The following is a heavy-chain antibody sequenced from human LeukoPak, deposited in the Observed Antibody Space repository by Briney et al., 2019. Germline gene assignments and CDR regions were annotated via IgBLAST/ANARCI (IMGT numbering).Heavy chain of an antibody. J-gene: IGHJ5*02. V-gene: IGHV4-59*01. CDR3: ARDVGGYDYGVWFDP. CDR1: GGSISSYY. Sequence: SETLSLTCTVSGGSISSYYWSWIRQPPGKGLEWIGYIYYSGSTNYNPSLKSRVTISVDTSKNQFSLKLSSVTAADTAVYYCARDVGGYDYGVWFDPWGQGTLVTVSS. D-gene: IGHD5-12*01. CDR2: IYYSGST.